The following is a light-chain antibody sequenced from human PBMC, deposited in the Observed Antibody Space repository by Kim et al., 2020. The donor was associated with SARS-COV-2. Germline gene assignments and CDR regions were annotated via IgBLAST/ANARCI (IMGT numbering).Light chain of an antibody. J-gene: IGLJ3*02. CDR3: QTWGTGIRV. Sequence: QPVLTQSPSASASLGASVKLTCTLSSGHSNYAIAWHQQQPDKGPRYLMKVNSDGSHIKGDGIPDRFSGSSSGAERYLTISSLQSEDEADYYCQTWGTGIRVFGGGTQLTVL. V-gene: IGLV4-69*01. CDR1: SGHSNYA. CDR2: VNSDGSH.